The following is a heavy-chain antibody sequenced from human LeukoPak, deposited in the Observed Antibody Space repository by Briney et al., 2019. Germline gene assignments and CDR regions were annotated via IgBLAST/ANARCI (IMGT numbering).Heavy chain of an antibody. CDR3: AKSPAFRSVPAAPYYFDY. CDR1: GFTFSSYG. D-gene: IGHD2-2*01. J-gene: IGHJ4*02. Sequence: GGSLRLSCAASGFTFSSYGMHWVRQAPGKGLEWVAFIRYDGSNKYYADSVKGRFTISRDNSKNTLYLQMNSLRAVDTAVYYCAKSPAFRSVPAAPYYFDYWGQGTLVTVSS. CDR2: IRYDGSNK. V-gene: IGHV3-30*02.